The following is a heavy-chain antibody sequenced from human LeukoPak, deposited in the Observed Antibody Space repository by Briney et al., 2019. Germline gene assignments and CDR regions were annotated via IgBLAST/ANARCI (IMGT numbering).Heavy chain of an antibody. Sequence: GGPLRLSCAASGFTFSSYWMSWARHARGKGLEGVANIKQEGSEKFYGDSVKGRFTISRDNAKNSLYLQMNSLRAEDTAVYYCASERNYGDYVPWFDPWGQGTLVTVSS. D-gene: IGHD4-17*01. V-gene: IGHV3-7*01. CDR3: ASERNYGDYVPWFDP. CDR1: GFTFSSYW. J-gene: IGHJ5*02. CDR2: IKQEGSEK.